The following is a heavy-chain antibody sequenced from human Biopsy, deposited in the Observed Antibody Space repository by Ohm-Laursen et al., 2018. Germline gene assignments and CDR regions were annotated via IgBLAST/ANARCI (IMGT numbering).Heavy chain of an antibody. CDR2: ISGGGTI. Sequence: SLRLSCTASGFSFSDYHMRWIRQAPGGGLEWVSYISGGGTIYYGDSMKSRVTISRDNAKNSLYLQMHSLRAEDTAVYYCARDTRWSPYSMDVWGQGTTVTVSS. V-gene: IGHV3-11*01. CDR1: GFSFSDYH. J-gene: IGHJ6*02. CDR3: ARDTRWSPYSMDV. D-gene: IGHD4-23*01.